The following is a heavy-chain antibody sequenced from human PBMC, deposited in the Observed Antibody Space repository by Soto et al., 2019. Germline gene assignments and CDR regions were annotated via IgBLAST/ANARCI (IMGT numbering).Heavy chain of an antibody. CDR1: GFTLSSYG. CDR3: ARGLNTALDY. D-gene: IGHD5-18*01. V-gene: IGHV3-33*01. J-gene: IGHJ4*02. Sequence: QVQLVESGGGVVQPGRSLRLSCAASGFTLSSYGMHWVRQAPGKGLEWVAVIWYDGSNKYYADSVKGRFTISRDNSKNTLYLQMNSLRAEDTAVYYCARGLNTALDYWGQGTLVTVSS. CDR2: IWYDGSNK.